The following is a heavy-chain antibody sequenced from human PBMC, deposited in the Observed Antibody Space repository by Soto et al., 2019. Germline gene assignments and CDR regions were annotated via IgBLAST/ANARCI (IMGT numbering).Heavy chain of an antibody. Sequence: QVQLQESGPGLVKTSETLSLTCSVSGDSISGGSYYWSWIRRPPGKGLEWIGYIYHSGSTNYNPYLKSRVPISLDTSKNQFSLNLRSVTAADTAVYYCARAVSFGESDSWGQGILVTVSS. CDR3: ARAVSFGESDS. V-gene: IGHV4-61*01. J-gene: IGHJ4*02. CDR2: IYHSGST. D-gene: IGHD3-10*01. CDR1: GDSISGGSYY.